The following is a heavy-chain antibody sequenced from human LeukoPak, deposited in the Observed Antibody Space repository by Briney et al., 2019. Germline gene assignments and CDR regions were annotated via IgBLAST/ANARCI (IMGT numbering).Heavy chain of an antibody. J-gene: IGHJ5*02. Sequence: SETLSLTCTVSGGSISSYYWSWIRQSPGKGLEWIGYIYYSGSTYYNPSLKSRVTISVDTSKNQFSLKLSSVTAADTAVYYCARRSQVDFGVDINWFDPWGQGTLVTVSS. CDR1: GGSISSYY. CDR3: ARRSQVDFGVDINWFDP. CDR2: IYYSGST. V-gene: IGHV4-59*06. D-gene: IGHD3-3*01.